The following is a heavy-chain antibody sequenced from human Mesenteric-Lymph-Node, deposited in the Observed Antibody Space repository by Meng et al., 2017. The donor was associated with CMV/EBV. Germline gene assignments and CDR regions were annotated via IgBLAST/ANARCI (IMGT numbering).Heavy chain of an antibody. J-gene: IGHJ4*02. V-gene: IGHV3-30*02. CDR1: GFTFSSYS. Sequence: GGSLRLSCAASGFTFSSYSMNWVRQAPGKGLEWVAFIRNDESNQYYADSVKGRFTISRDISKNTLYLQMNSLRVEDTAVYYCAKDHPVFDCWGQGTLVTVSS. CDR2: IRNDESNQ. CDR3: AKDHPVFDC.